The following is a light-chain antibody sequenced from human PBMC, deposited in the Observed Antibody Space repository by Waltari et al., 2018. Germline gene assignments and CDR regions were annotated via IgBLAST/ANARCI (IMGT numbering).Light chain of an antibody. V-gene: IGKV1-39*01. CDR1: QSISSY. CDR3: QQTYSNVFT. Sequence: DIQMTQSPSSLSASVGDTVTITCRASQSISSYLNWYRHKPGKAPEFLIYAASSLQSGVPSRFSGGGSGTNFNFTISSLQPEDFATYYCQQTYSNVFTFGPGTKVDMK. J-gene: IGKJ3*01. CDR2: AAS.